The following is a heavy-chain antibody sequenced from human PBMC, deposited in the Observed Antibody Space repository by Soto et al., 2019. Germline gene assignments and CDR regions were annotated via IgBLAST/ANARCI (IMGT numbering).Heavy chain of an antibody. Sequence: PGGSLRLSCAASGFTVSSNYMSWVRQAPGKGLVWVSVIYSGGSTYYADSVKGRFTISRDNSKNTLYLQMNSLRAEDTAVYYCAKRRRYCSGGSCYYYYYGMDVWGQGTTVTVSS. CDR3: AKRRRYCSGGSCYYYYYGMDV. CDR1: GFTVSSNY. V-gene: IGHV3-66*01. D-gene: IGHD2-15*01. J-gene: IGHJ6*02. CDR2: IYSGGST.